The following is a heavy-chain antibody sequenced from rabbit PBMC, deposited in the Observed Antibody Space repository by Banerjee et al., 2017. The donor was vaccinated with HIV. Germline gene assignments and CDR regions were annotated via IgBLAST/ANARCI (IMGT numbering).Heavy chain of an antibody. V-gene: IGHV1S40*01. J-gene: IGHJ2*01. CDR2: ILPGSGDT. D-gene: IGHD2-1*01. CDR3: ARGVYDDYGDYVPLDAFDP. Sequence: QSLEESGGDLVKPGASLTLTCTASGFSFSSSYYMCWVRQAPGKGLEWIGCILPGSGDTDYASWMNGRFTISKPSSTTVTLQMTSLTAADTATYFCARGVYDDYGDYVPLDAFDPWGQGTLVTVS. CDR1: GFSFSSSYY.